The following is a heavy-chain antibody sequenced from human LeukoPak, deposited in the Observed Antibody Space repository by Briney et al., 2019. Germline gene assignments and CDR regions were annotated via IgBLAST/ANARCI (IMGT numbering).Heavy chain of an antibody. CDR1: GVTFSSCV. J-gene: IGHJ3*01. CDR2: ISGSGGGT. CDR3: VQEGPRGLAFDV. Sequence: GGSLRLSCEASGVTFSSCVMSWVRQAPGKGPEWVSGISGSGGGTYYADFVKGRFVISRDNSKNTLYLQMNSLRAEDSALYYCVQEGPRGLAFDVWGQGTRVTVSS. V-gene: IGHV3-23*01.